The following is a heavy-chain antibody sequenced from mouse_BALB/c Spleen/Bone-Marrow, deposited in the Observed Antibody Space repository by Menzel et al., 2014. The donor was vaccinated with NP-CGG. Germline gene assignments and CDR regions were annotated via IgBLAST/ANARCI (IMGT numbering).Heavy chain of an antibody. J-gene: IGHJ3*01. CDR2: IYPGNVNT. Sequence: QVQLKESGPELVKPGASVRISCKASGYTFTNYYIHWVKQRPGQGLEWIGWIYPGNVNTKYNEKFKDKATLTADKSSSTAYMQFSSLTSEDSAVYFCARCSSGYQAWFAYWGQGTLVTVSA. CDR1: GYTFTNYY. V-gene: IGHV1S56*01. CDR3: ARCSSGYQAWFAY. D-gene: IGHD3-1*01.